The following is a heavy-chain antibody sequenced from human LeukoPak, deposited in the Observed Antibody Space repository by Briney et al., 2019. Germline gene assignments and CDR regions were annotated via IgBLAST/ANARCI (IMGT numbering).Heavy chain of an antibody. V-gene: IGHV3-74*01. CDR1: GFTFSSYW. J-gene: IGHJ5*02. CDR2: INSDGSST. CDR3: ARLSGGEENWFDP. Sequence: GGSLRLSCAASGFTFSSYWMHWVRQAPGKGLVWVSRINSDGSSTSYADSVKGRFTISRDNAKNSLYLQMNSLRAEDTAVYYCARLSGGEENWFDPWGQGTLVTVSS.